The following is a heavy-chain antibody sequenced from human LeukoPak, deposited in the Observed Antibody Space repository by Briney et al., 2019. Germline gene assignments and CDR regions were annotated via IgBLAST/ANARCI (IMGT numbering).Heavy chain of an antibody. CDR2: IYHSGST. CDR3: ARELRNGYNLYYYYGMDV. V-gene: IGHV4-4*02. D-gene: IGHD5-24*01. J-gene: IGHJ6*02. Sequence: SETLSLTCAVSGGSISSSDWWSWVRQPPGKGLEWIGEIYHSGSTNYNPSLKSRVTISVDKSKNQFSLNLSSVTAADTAMYYCARELRNGYNLYYYYGMDVWGQGTTVTVSS. CDR1: GGSISSSDW.